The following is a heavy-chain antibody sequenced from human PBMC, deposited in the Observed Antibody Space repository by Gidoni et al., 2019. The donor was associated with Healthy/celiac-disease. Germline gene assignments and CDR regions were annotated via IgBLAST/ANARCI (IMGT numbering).Heavy chain of an antibody. Sequence: EVQLVESGGGLVKPGRSLRLSCTASGFTFGDYAMSWFRQAPGKGLEWVGFIRSKAYGGTTEYAASVKGRFTISRDDSKSIAYLQMNSLKTEDTAVYYCTRDGYYYDSSGSGHNWFDPWGQGTLVTVSS. CDR2: IRSKAYGGTT. D-gene: IGHD3-22*01. J-gene: IGHJ5*02. V-gene: IGHV3-49*05. CDR1: GFTFGDYA. CDR3: TRDGYYYDSSGSGHNWFDP.